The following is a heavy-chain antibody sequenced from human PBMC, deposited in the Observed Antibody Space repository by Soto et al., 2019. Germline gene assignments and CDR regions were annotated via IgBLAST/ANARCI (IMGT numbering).Heavy chain of an antibody. J-gene: IGHJ6*02. CDR2: MNPNSGNT. CDR3: ARQRTGTTSMDV. V-gene: IGHV1-8*01. D-gene: IGHD1-1*01. Sequence: QVQLVQSGAEVKKPGASVKVSCKASGYTFTSYDINWVRQATGQGLEWMGWMNPNSGNTGYAQKFRGRVTMTRNTSISTAYLELSSLRSEDTAVYYCARQRTGTTSMDVWGQGTTVTVSS. CDR1: GYTFTSYD.